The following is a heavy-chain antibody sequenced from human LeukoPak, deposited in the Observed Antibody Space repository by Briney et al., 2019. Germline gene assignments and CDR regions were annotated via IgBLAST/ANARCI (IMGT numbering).Heavy chain of an antibody. J-gene: IGHJ6*03. Sequence: SEALSLTCTVSGGSISSRSYYWGWIRQPPGKGLEWIGSIYYSGSTYYNPSLQSRVTISVDTSKNQFSLKLNSVTAADTAVYYCASFYCSGGSCYQYFSYYYMDVWGKGTTVTISS. D-gene: IGHD2-15*01. CDR3: ASFYCSGGSCYQYFSYYYMDV. V-gene: IGHV4-39*01. CDR1: GGSISSRSYY. CDR2: IYYSGST.